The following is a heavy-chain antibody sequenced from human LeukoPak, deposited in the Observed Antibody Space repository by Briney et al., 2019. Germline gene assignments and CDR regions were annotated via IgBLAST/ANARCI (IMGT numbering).Heavy chain of an antibody. D-gene: IGHD2-2*01. J-gene: IGHJ6*02. CDR3: ARDCSSTSCYPHYYGMDV. CDR2: IYTSGST. V-gene: IGHV4-4*07. CDR1: GGSISSYY. Sequence: PSETLSLTCTVSGGSISSYYWSWIRQLAGKGLEWIGRIYTSGSTNYNPSLKSRVTMSVDTSKNQFSLKLSSVTAADTAVYYCARDCSSTSCYPHYYGMDVWGQGTTVTVSS.